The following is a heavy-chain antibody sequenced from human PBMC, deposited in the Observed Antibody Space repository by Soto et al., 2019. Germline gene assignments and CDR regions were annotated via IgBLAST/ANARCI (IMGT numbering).Heavy chain of an antibody. V-gene: IGHV3-21*01. D-gene: IGHD4-4*01. CDR2: ISSSSSYI. CDR3: ARDVYSRYYFDY. Sequence: EVQLVESGGGLVKHGGSLRLSCAASGFTFSSYSMNWVRQAPGKGLEWVSSISSSSSYIYYADSVKGRFTISRDNAKNSLYLQMNSLRAEDTAVYYCARDVYSRYYFDYWGQGTLVTVSS. J-gene: IGHJ4*02. CDR1: GFTFSSYS.